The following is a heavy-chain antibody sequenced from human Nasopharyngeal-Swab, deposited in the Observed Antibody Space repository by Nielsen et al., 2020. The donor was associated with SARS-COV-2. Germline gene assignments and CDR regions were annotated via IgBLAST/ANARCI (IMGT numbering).Heavy chain of an antibody. CDR3: ASGGAGGVIVTYYFDY. CDR2: MNAGNGNT. J-gene: IGHJ4*02. D-gene: IGHD3-16*02. Sequence: WVRQAPGQGLEWMGWMNAGNGNTKYSQKFQGRVTITRDTSASTAYMELSSLRSEDTAVYYCASGGAGGVIVTYYFDYWGQGTLVTVSS. V-gene: IGHV1-3*01.